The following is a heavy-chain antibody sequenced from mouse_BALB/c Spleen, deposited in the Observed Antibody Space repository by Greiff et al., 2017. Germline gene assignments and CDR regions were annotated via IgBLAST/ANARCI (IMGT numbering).Heavy chain of an antibody. CDR1: GYSFTSYW. J-gene: IGHJ4*01. Sequence: EVKLVESGTVLARPGASVKMSCKASGYSFTSYWMHWVKQRPGQGLEWIGAIYPGNSDTSYNQKFKGKAKLTAVTSASTAYMELSSLTNEDSAVYYCTIGTVVPYYYAMDYWGQGTSVTVSS. V-gene: IGHV1-5*01. CDR3: TIGTVVPYYYAMDY. D-gene: IGHD1-1*01. CDR2: IYPGNSDT.